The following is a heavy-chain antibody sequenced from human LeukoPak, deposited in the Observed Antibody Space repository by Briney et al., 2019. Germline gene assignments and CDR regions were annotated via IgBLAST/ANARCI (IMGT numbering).Heavy chain of an antibody. Sequence: GGSLRLSCAASGFTFSTYSMNWVRQAPGKGLEWVSYISSSSTIYYADSVRGRFTISSDNANNSLYLQMDSLRVEDTAVYYCARQPPTTVTTGGGDYWGQGTLVTVSS. CDR1: GFTFSTYS. V-gene: IGHV3-48*01. D-gene: IGHD4-17*01. J-gene: IGHJ4*02. CDR2: ISSSSTI. CDR3: ARQPPTTVTTGGGDY.